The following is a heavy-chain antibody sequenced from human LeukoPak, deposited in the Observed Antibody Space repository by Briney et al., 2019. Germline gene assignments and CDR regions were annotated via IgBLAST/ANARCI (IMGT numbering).Heavy chain of an antibody. Sequence: GGSLRLSCAASGFTFSSYGMHWVRQAPGKGLEWVAFIRYDGSNKYYADSVKGRFTISRDNSKNTLYLQMNSLRAEDTAVHYCAKAGHCSSTSCLYYYYGMDVWGQGTTVTVSS. J-gene: IGHJ6*02. CDR2: IRYDGSNK. CDR1: GFTFSSYG. D-gene: IGHD2-2*01. CDR3: AKAGHCSSTSCLYYYYGMDV. V-gene: IGHV3-30*02.